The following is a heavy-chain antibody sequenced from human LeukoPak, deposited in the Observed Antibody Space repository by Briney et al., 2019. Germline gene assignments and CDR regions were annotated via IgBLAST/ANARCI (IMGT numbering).Heavy chain of an antibody. V-gene: IGHV3-74*01. D-gene: IGHD7-27*01. J-gene: IGHJ3*02. CDR3: ARETSLGRPGAFDI. CDR2: INSDGSST. Sequence: GGSLRLSCAASGFTLSGFGMHWVRQAPGKGLVWVSRINSDGSSTSYADSVKGRFTISRDNAKNTLYLQMNSLRAEDTAVYYCARETSLGRPGAFDIWGQGTMVTVSS. CDR1: GFTLSGFG.